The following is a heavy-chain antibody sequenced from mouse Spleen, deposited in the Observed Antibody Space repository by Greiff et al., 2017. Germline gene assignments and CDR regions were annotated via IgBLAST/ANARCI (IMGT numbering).Heavy chain of an antibody. CDR3: AREEIDSSGYMDY. J-gene: IGHJ2*01. D-gene: IGHD3-2*02. V-gene: IGHV1-19*01. CDR2: INPYNGGT. CDR1: GYTFTDYY. Sequence: EVQLQQSGPVLVKPGASVKMSCKASGYTFTDYYMNWVKQSHGKSLEWIGVINPYNGGTSYNQKFKGKATLTVDKSSSTAYMELNSLTSEDSAVYYCAREEIDSSGYMDYWGQGTTLTVSS.